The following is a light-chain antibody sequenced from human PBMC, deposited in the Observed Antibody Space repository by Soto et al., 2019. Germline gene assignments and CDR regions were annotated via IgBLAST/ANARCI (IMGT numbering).Light chain of an antibody. CDR2: GAS. Sequence: EIVLTQSPGTLSLSPGERATLSCRASQSVTSGYLAWFQQRPGLAPRLLIYGASTRLTGIPDRFSGSGSGRDFTLIISRLEPEDIAVYYCQQYGSSPLTFGGGTKVDIK. J-gene: IGKJ4*01. CDR3: QQYGSSPLT. CDR1: QSVTSGY. V-gene: IGKV3-20*01.